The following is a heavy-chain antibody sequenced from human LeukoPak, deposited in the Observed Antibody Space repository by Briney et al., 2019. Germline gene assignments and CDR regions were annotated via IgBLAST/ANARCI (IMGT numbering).Heavy chain of an antibody. J-gene: IGHJ6*02. CDR1: GYTFTSYG. V-gene: IGHV1-18*01. CDR3: ARVSYYDSSGYYGYYYYGMDV. CDR2: ISAYNGNT. D-gene: IGHD3-22*01. Sequence: VASVKVSCKASGYTFTSYGISWVRQAPGQGLEWMGWISAYNGNTNYAQKLQGRVTMTTDTSTSTAYMELRSLRSDDTAVYYCARVSYYDSSGYYGYYYYGMDVWGQGTTVTVSS.